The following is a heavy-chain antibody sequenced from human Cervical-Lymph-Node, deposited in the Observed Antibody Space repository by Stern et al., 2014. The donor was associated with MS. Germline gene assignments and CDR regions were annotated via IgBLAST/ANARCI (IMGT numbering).Heavy chain of an antibody. CDR1: GGSISSSNW. CDR3: ARGLVGYKSFYYFDY. Sequence: QVQLQESGPGLVKPSGTLSLTCAVSGGSISSSNWWSWVRQRPGKGLERVGEIYHSGSTTYNPSLKSRVTISVDKSKTQFSLKLSSVTAADTAVYYCARGLVGYKSFYYFDYWGQGTLVTVSS. D-gene: IGHD5-24*01. V-gene: IGHV4-4*02. J-gene: IGHJ4*02. CDR2: IYHSGST.